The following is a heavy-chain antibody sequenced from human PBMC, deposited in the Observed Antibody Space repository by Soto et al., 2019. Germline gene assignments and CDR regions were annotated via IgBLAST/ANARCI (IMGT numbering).Heavy chain of an antibody. Sequence: PSETLSLTCTVSGGSISSYYWSWIRQPPGKGLEWIGYIYYSGSTNYNPSLKSRVTISVDTSKNQFSLKLSSVTAADTAVYYCGRMSGIVDYWGQGTLVTVSS. J-gene: IGHJ4*02. CDR2: IYYSGST. CDR3: GRMSGIVDY. CDR1: GGSISSYY. V-gene: IGHV4-59*08. D-gene: IGHD1-26*01.